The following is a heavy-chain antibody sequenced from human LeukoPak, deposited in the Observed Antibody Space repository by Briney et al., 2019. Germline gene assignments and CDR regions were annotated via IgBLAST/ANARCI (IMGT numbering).Heavy chain of an antibody. CDR3: ARDQSYGHDY. Sequence: GASVKVSCKASGYTFSTSGVSWVRQAPGRGLEWMGWISAYNGNTNYAQKLQGRVTMTTDTSTSTAYMELRSLRSDDTAVYYCARDQSYGHDYWGQGTLVTVSS. CDR2: ISAYNGNT. D-gene: IGHD5-18*01. CDR1: GYTFSTSG. J-gene: IGHJ4*02. V-gene: IGHV1-18*01.